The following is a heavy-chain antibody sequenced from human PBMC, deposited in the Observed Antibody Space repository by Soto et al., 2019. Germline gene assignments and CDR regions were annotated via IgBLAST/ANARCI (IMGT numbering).Heavy chain of an antibody. Sequence: SGPTLVNPTQTLTLTCTFSGFSLSTSGVGVGWIRQPPGKALEWLALIYWDDDKRYSPSLKSRLTITKDTSKNHVVLTMTNMDPVDTSTYYCAHSSKGFSMVRGVYFDYWGQGTLVTVSS. J-gene: IGHJ4*02. V-gene: IGHV2-5*02. CDR3: AHSSKGFSMVRGVYFDY. CDR1: GFSLSTSGVG. CDR2: IYWDDDK. D-gene: IGHD3-10*01.